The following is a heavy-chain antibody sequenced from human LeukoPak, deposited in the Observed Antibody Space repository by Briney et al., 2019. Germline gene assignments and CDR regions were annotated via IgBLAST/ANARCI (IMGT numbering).Heavy chain of an antibody. V-gene: IGHV4-4*07. CDR3: ARGGALRYFDWLGFDY. CDR1: GGSISSYY. D-gene: IGHD3-9*01. CDR2: IYTSGSS. Sequence: PSEALSLTCTVSGGSISSYYWSWIRQPAGKGLEWIGRIYTSGSSNYNPSLKTRVTMSVDTSKSQLSLKLSSVTAADTAVYYCARGGALRYFDWLGFDYWGQGTLVTVSS. J-gene: IGHJ4*02.